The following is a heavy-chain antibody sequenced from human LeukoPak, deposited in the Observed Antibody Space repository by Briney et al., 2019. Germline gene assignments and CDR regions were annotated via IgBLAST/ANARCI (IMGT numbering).Heavy chain of an antibody. CDR2: ISAYNGNT. V-gene: IGHV1-18*01. CDR3: ARDPDVVVTANWYFDL. Sequence: ASVKVSCKASGYTFTSYGISWVRQAPGQGLEWVGWISAYNGNTNYAQKLQSRVTMTTDTSTSTAYMELRSLRSDDTAVYHCARDPDVVVTANWYFDLWGRGTLVTVSS. CDR1: GYTFTSYG. D-gene: IGHD2-21*02. J-gene: IGHJ2*01.